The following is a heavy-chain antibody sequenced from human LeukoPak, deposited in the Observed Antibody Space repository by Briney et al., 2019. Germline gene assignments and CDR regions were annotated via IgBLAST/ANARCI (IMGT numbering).Heavy chain of an antibody. D-gene: IGHD2-8*01. Sequence: GESLKISCKGSGYSFTSYCIGWVRQMPGKGLEWMGIIYPGDSDTRYSPSFHGQVIISADKSISTAYLQWSSLKASDTAMYYCARQGSYCTNGVCYPTPYYYMDVWGKGTTVTVSS. V-gene: IGHV5-51*01. CDR1: GYSFTSYC. CDR2: IYPGDSDT. CDR3: ARQGSYCTNGVCYPTPYYYMDV. J-gene: IGHJ6*03.